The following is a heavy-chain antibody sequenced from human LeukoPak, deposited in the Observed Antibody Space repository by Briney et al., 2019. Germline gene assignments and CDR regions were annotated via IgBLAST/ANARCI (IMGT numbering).Heavy chain of an antibody. D-gene: IGHD3-10*01. CDR1: GFTFSSYS. CDR2: ISSSSSTI. Sequence: GGSLRLSCAASGFTFSSYSMNWVRQAPGKGLEWVSYISSSSSTIYYADSVKGRFTISRDNAKNSLYLQMNSLRAEDTAVYYCARYGSGSYYDLRGMDVWGQGTTVTVSS. J-gene: IGHJ6*02. V-gene: IGHV3-48*04. CDR3: ARYGSGSYYDLRGMDV.